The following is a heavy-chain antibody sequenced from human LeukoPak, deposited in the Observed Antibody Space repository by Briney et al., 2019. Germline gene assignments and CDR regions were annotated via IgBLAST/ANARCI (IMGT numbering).Heavy chain of an antibody. CDR1: GFIFSSYS. V-gene: IGHV3-48*04. Sequence: PGGSLRLSCAASGFIFSSYSMNWVRQAPGRGLEWVSYISSSSSTIYYADSVKGRFTISRDNAKNTLYLQMNNLRAEDTAVYYCARRGAATGAFDIWGQGTMVTVSS. D-gene: IGHD2-15*01. CDR3: ARRGAATGAFDI. J-gene: IGHJ3*02. CDR2: ISSSSSTI.